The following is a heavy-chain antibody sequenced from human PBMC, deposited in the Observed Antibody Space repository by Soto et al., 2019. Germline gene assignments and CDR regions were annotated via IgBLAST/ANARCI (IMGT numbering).Heavy chain of an antibody. CDR1: GGSFSGYY. D-gene: IGHD5-12*01. V-gene: IGHV4-34*01. J-gene: IGHJ4*02. Sequence: SETLSLTCAVYGGSFSGYYWSWIRQPPGKGLEWIGEINHSGSTNYNPSLKSRVTISVDTSKNQFSLKLSSVTAADTAVYYCARGLKRYSGYDRYHYWGQGTLVTVSS. CDR2: INHSGST. CDR3: ARGLKRYSGYDRYHY.